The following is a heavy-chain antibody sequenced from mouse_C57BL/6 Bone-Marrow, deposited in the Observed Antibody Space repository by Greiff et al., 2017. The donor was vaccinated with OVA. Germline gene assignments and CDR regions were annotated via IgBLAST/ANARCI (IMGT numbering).Heavy chain of an antibody. V-gene: IGHV5-16*01. Sequence: EVHLVESEGGLVQPGSSMKLSCTASGFTFSDYYMAWVRQVPEKGLEWVANINYDGSSTYYLDSLKSRFIISRDNAKNILYLQMSSLKSEDTATYYCARDRGSSLFDYWGQGTTLTVSS. CDR1: GFTFSDYY. D-gene: IGHD1-1*01. CDR2: INYDGSST. CDR3: ARDRGSSLFDY. J-gene: IGHJ2*01.